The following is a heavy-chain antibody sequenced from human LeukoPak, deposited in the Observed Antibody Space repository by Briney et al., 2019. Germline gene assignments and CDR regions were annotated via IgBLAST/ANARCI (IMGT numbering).Heavy chain of an antibody. V-gene: IGHV3-30*02. CDR3: AKDQGWFGESIDY. J-gene: IGHJ4*02. D-gene: IGHD3-10*01. CDR1: RFTFSSYG. CDR2: IRYDGSNK. Sequence: GGSLRLSCAASRFTFSSYGMHWVRQAPGKGLEWVAFIRYDGSNKYYADSVKGRFTISRDNSKNTLYLQMNSLRAEDTAVYYCAKDQGWFGESIDYWGQGTLVTVSS.